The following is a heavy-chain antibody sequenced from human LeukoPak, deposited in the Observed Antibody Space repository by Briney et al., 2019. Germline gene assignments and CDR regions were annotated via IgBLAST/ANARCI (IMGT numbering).Heavy chain of an antibody. CDR1: GGSFSGHY. CDR2: INQSGGI. V-gene: IGHV4-34*01. J-gene: IGHJ6*04. Sequence: SETLSLTCAVYGGSFSGHYWTWVRQSPGKGLEWIGEINQSGGINYNPSVKSRFTISVDTSKNQFSLTVTSVTAADTAVYYCARDSPPWIAAAGTDYYYGMDVWGKGTTVTVSS. D-gene: IGHD6-13*01. CDR3: ARDSPPWIAAAGTDYYYGMDV.